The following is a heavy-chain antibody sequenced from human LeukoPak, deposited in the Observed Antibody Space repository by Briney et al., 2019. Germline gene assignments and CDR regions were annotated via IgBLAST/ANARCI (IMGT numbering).Heavy chain of an antibody. Sequence: SETLSLTCAVSGGSIKAYNYYWAWIRQPPGKGLEWLATIYYSGNTYYNPSLNSRVVISVDTSRNHFSLKLNSVTAADTAVYYCARARLYSSDVPGWFDPWGRGILVTVSS. D-gene: IGHD6-19*01. J-gene: IGHJ5*02. CDR1: GGSIKAYNYY. CDR2: IYYSGNT. V-gene: IGHV4-39*07. CDR3: ARARLYSSDVPGWFDP.